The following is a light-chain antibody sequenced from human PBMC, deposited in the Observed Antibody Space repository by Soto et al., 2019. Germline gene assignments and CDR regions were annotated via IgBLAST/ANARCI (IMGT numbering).Light chain of an antibody. CDR2: DAS. Sequence: DIVLTQSPATLSLSPGERATLSCRASQSVRSYLGCYQQRPGQAPRLLIYDASNRATGIPARFSGSGSGTDFTLTISSLEPEDFALYYCQQGGTFGQGTRLEIK. J-gene: IGKJ5*01. V-gene: IGKV3-11*01. CDR3: QQGGT. CDR1: QSVRSY.